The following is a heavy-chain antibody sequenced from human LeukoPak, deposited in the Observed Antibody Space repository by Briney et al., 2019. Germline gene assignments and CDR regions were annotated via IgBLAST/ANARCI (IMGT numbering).Heavy chain of an antibody. D-gene: IGHD3-22*01. CDR3: AKVRAYYDSINDAFDI. V-gene: IGHV3-30*18. J-gene: IGHJ3*02. CDR2: ISYDGSNK. Sequence: GGSLRLSCAASGFTFSSYGMHWVRQAPGKWLEWVAVISYDGSNKYYADSVKGRFTISRDNSKNTLYLQMNSLRAEDTAVYYCAKVRAYYDSINDAFDIWGQGTMVTVSS. CDR1: GFTFSSYG.